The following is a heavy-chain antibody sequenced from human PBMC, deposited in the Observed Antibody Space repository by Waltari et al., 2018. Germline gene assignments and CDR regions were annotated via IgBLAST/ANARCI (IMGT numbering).Heavy chain of an antibody. CDR3: ARVLGPNWGAGDY. CDR2: ISPETGGT. J-gene: IGHJ4*02. V-gene: IGHV1-2*06. CDR1: GYTFTDYY. Sequence: QVQLVQSGAEVKKPGASVKVSCKASGYTFTDYYIQWFRQALGQGPEWMGRISPETGGTNYAQKFQGRVTMTRETSISTVYMELSSLTSDDTAVYYCARVLGPNWGAGDYWGPGTLVTVSS. D-gene: IGHD7-27*01.